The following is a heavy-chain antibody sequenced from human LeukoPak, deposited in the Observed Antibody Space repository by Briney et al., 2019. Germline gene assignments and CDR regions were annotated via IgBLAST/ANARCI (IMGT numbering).Heavy chain of an antibody. Sequence: EXLSLTCTVSGYSISSGYYWGWIRQPPGKGLEGIGRIYHCGSTHSTPSLTSRVTISVDTSTNPFSLKLSSVTAADTAVYYCARVGPLRMIEWELRGTFDIWGQGTMVTVSP. CDR1: GYSISSGYY. J-gene: IGHJ3*02. D-gene: IGHD1-26*01. CDR2: IYHCGST. CDR3: ARVGPLRMIEWELRGTFDI. V-gene: IGHV4-38-2*02.